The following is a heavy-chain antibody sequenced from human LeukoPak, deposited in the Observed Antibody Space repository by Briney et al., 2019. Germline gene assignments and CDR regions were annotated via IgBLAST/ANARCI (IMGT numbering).Heavy chain of an antibody. Sequence: GGSLRLSCAASGFTFSTYWMTWVRQAPGKGLEWVANIKHDGSEKYYVDSVRGRFTISRDNAKNSLYLQMNSLRAEDTAVYYCARAGWFGEFYGPLDYWGQGSLVTVSS. CDR1: GFTFSTYW. J-gene: IGHJ4*02. CDR3: ARAGWFGEFYGPLDY. V-gene: IGHV3-7*01. D-gene: IGHD3-10*01. CDR2: IKHDGSEK.